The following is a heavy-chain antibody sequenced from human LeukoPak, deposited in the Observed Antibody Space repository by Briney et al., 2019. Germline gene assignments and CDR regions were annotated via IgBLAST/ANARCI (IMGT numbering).Heavy chain of an antibody. D-gene: IGHD5-12*01. CDR3: ARPSGYSGYDRDVDY. CDR2: INTNSGGT. V-gene: IGHV1-2*02. CDR1: GYTFTGYY. J-gene: IGHJ4*02. Sequence: GASLKVSCTASGYTFTGYYMHWGRQAPGQGREWMGWINTNSGGTNYAQKFQGRVTMTKDTSISTAYMELSRLRSDDTAVYYCARPSGYSGYDRDVDYWGQGTLVTVSS.